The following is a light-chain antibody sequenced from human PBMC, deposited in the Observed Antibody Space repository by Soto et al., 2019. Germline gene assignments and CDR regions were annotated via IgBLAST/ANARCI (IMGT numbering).Light chain of an antibody. CDR3: QKYGNFWT. Sequence: EIVLTQSAGTRSLSPGERVTLSCRASQSVNSNYLVWYQQHPGQAPRLLIYGASSRATGIPDRFSGSGSGTDFSLTIRRLAPDDFAVYYCQKYGNFWTFGQGTKVDIK. CDR1: QSVNSNY. V-gene: IGKV3-20*01. CDR2: GAS. J-gene: IGKJ1*01.